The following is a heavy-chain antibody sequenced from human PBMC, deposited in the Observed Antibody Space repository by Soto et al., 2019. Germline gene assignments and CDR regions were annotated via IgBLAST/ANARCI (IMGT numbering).Heavy chain of an antibody. CDR1: GGSISSSSYY. CDR2: IYYSGST. Sequence: QLQLQESGPGLVKPSETLSLTCTVSGGSISSSSYYWGWIRQPPGKGLEWIGSIYYSGSTYYNPSLKSRVTISVDTSKNQFSLKLSSVTAADTAVYYCARSNPLAPGSVVDYYDSSGYYSGFDYWGQGTLVTVSS. CDR3: ARSNPLAPGSVVDYYDSSGYYSGFDY. V-gene: IGHV4-39*01. J-gene: IGHJ4*02. D-gene: IGHD3-22*01.